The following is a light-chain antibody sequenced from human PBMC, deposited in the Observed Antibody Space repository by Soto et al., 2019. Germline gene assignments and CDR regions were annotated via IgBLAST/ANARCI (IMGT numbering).Light chain of an antibody. CDR2: AAS. V-gene: IGKV1-9*01. CDR3: QQLNSYPRLFT. Sequence: DIQLTQSPSFLSASVGDRVTITCRASQGISSYLAWYQQKPGKAPKLLIYAASTLQSGVPSSFSGSGSGTEFTLTISSLQPEDFATYYCQQLNSYPRLFTFGPGTKVDIK. CDR1: QGISSY. J-gene: IGKJ3*01.